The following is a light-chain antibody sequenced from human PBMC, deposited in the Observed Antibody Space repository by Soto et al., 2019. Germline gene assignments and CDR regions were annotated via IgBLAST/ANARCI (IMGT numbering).Light chain of an antibody. CDR1: QSISSH. Sequence: RVSRSPSSLSASTGARVTITCRASQSISSHLNWYQQKPGKAPNLLMYNASNLQSGVPSRFSGSGSGTDFTLTISSLQPEDFATYYCQQSYSNPISFGQGTRLEI. CDR3: QQSYSNPIS. J-gene: IGKJ5*01. CDR2: NAS. V-gene: IGKV1-39*01.